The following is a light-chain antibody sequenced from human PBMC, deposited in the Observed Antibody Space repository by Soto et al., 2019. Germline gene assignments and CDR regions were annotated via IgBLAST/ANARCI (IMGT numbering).Light chain of an antibody. Sequence: EIVMTQVPATLSVSPGERATLSCRASQSVSSNLAWYQQKPGQAPRLLIYGASTRATGIPARFSGSGSGTEFTLTISSLQSGDFAVYYCQQYNNWPLTFGGGTKVDIK. CDR2: GAS. V-gene: IGKV3-15*01. CDR1: QSVSSN. J-gene: IGKJ4*01. CDR3: QQYNNWPLT.